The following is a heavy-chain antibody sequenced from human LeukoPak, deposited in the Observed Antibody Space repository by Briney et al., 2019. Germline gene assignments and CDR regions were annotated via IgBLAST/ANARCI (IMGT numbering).Heavy chain of an antibody. CDR3: SGRYGPGPV. V-gene: IGHV1-2*02. CDR1: GYTFAAHH. CDR2: ILPDGRDT. J-gene: IGHJ4*02. D-gene: IGHD3-10*01. Sequence: ASVKASCKASGYTFAAHHIHWVRQAPGQGLEWMGWILPDGRDTKYSQKFQDRMTLTTDTSTNTAYMELNRLIPDDTAVYYCSGRYGPGPVWGQGTLISASP.